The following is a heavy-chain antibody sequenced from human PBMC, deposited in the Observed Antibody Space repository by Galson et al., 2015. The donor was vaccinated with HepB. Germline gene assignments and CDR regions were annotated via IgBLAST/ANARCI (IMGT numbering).Heavy chain of an antibody. CDR3: ARDHPPWIQLWLMWVDP. D-gene: IGHD5-18*01. CDR2: ISYDGSNK. Sequence: SLRLSCAASGFTFSSYAMHWVRQAPGKGLEWVAVISYDGSNKYYADSVKGRFTISRDNSKNTLYLQMNSLRAEDTAVYYCARDHPPWIQLWLMWVDPWGQGTLVAVSS. J-gene: IGHJ5*02. CDR1: GFTFSSYA. V-gene: IGHV3-30*04.